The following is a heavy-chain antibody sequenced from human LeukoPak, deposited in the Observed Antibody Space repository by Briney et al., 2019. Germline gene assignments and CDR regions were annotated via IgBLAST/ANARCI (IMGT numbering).Heavy chain of an antibody. CDR2: MNPNSGNT. J-gene: IGHJ6*03. Sequence: TSVKVSCKASGYTFTSYDINWVRQATGQGLEWMGWMNPNSGNTGYAQRFQGRVTMTSDTSIDTAYMELSNLRSEDTAVYYCARGRKAGVGRVYYMDVWGKGTTVTVFS. V-gene: IGHV1-8*01. CDR1: GYTFTSYD. D-gene: IGHD3/OR15-3a*01. CDR3: ARGRKAGVGRVYYMDV.